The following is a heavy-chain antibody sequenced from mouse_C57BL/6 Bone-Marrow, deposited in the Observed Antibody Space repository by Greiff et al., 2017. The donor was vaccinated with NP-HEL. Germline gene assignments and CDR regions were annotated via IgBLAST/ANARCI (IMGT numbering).Heavy chain of an antibody. CDR3: ARAAYYSNYDYAMDY. D-gene: IGHD2-5*01. CDR2: INYDGSST. CDR1: GFTFSDYY. J-gene: IGHJ4*01. V-gene: IGHV5-16*01. Sequence: DVMLVESEGGLVQPGSSMKLSCTASGFTFSDYYMAWVRQVPEKGLEWVANINYDGSSTYYLDSLKSRFIISRDNAKNILYLQMSSLKSEDTATYYCARAAYYSNYDYAMDYWGQGTSVTVSS.